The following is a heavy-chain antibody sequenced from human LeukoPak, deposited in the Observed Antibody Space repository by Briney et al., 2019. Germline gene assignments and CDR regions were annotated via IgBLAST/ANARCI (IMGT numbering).Heavy chain of an antibody. CDR2: ISSSSNTI. D-gene: IGHD3-3*01. Sequence: PGGSLRLSCAASGIIFSTYSMTWVRQAPGKGLEWVSYISSSSNTIYYTNSVKGQFNITRDNAKNSLYLQMNRLRAEDTAVYYCASWSSNAFDIWGQGTMVTVSS. V-gene: IGHV3-48*01. CDR1: GIIFSTYS. J-gene: IGHJ3*02. CDR3: ASWSSNAFDI.